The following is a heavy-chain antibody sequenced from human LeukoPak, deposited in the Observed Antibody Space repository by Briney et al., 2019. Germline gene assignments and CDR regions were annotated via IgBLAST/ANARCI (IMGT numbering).Heavy chain of an antibody. CDR1: GGSIDNHY. J-gene: IGHJ4*02. V-gene: IGHV4-59*11. D-gene: IGHD3-10*01. CDR2: IYYTGTT. CDR3: ARGPNYYNSYDS. Sequence: SGTLSLTCTVSGGSIDNHYWSWIRQSPEKGLEWIAYIYYTGTTYYNPSLKSRVTISVDTSNNYFSLNMRSVTAADTAVYYCARGPNYYNSYDSWGEGTLVTVSS.